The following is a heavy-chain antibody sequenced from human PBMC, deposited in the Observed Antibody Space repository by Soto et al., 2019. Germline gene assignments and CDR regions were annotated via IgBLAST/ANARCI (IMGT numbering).Heavy chain of an antibody. J-gene: IGHJ6*03. CDR1: GGSISSYY. V-gene: IGHV4-59*08. CDR3: ARYGGLRYQTTVYYYYYMDV. Sequence: PSETLSLTCTVSGGSISSYYWSWIRQPPGKGLEWIGYIYYSGSTNYNPSLKSRVTISVDTSKNQFSLKLSSVTAADTAVYYCARYGGLRYQTTVYYYYYMDVWGKGTTVTVSS. CDR2: IYYSGST. D-gene: IGHD1-1*01.